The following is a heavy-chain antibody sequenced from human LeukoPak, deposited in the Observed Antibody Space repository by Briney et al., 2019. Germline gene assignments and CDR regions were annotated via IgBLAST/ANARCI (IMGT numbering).Heavy chain of an antibody. D-gene: IGHD2-15*01. CDR3: ARDCSGGTCYLDY. CDR1: GTTLSNYG. J-gene: IGHJ4*02. CDR2: ISAYNGNT. V-gene: IGHV1-18*01. Sequence: ASVEVSCKASGTTLSNYGITWVRQAPGQGLEWMGWISAYNGNTNYAQKFQGRATMTTDTSTSTAYMELRSLRSDDTALYYCARDCSGGTCYLDYWGQGTLVTVSS.